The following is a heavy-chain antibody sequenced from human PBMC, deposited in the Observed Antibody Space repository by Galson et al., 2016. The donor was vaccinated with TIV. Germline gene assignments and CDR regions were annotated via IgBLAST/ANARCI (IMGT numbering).Heavy chain of an antibody. CDR2: TSAEATTQ. CDR3: ARDMAPFGRIITDAFDI. Sequence: SLRLSCAASGFSFSNYAIHWVRQAPGKGLEWVAITSAEATTQFFAESVGGRFTLSRDNSKNTLYLQMNSLRPGDTALYYCARDMAPFGRIITDAFDIWGQGTMVIVSS. J-gene: IGHJ3*02. V-gene: IGHV3-30*04. CDR1: GFSFSNYA. D-gene: IGHD3-16*01.